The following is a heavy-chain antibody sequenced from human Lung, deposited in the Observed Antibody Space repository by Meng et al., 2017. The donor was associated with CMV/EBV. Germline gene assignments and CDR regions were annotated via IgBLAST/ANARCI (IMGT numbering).Heavy chain of an antibody. CDR1: GFTVNTNY. CDR3: AKYPQTYPYSSSS. D-gene: IGHD6-13*01. Sequence: GGSLRLXCAASGFTVNTNYMSWVRQAPGKGLECVSVIYSGGRTYYADSVKGRFTISRDNSKNTLYLQMNSLRAEDTAMYYCAKYPQTYPYSSSSWGQGTLVTGAS. V-gene: IGHV3-53*01. J-gene: IGHJ4*02. CDR2: IYSGGRT.